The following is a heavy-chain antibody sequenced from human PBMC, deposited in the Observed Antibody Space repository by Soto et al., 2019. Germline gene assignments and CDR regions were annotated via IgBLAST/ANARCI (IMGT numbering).Heavy chain of an antibody. V-gene: IGHV1-69*13. Sequence: SVTVSCKASGGTFSSYAISWVRQAPGQGLEWMGGIIPIFGTANYAQKFQGRVTITADESTSIAYMELSSLRSEDTAVYYCARYSSSWATFDYWGQGTLVTVSS. J-gene: IGHJ4*02. CDR2: IIPIFGTA. D-gene: IGHD6-13*01. CDR3: ARYSSSWATFDY. CDR1: GGTFSSYA.